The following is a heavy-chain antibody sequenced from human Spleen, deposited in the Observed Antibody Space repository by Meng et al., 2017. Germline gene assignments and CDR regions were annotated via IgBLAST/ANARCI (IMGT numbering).Heavy chain of an antibody. CDR1: GGCFSGYY. D-gene: IGHD4-11*01. CDR2: INHSGST. J-gene: IGHJ4*02. CDR3: ARGPTTMAHDFDY. V-gene: IGHV4-34*01. Sequence: QVQLQQWGAGLLKPSETLSLTCAVYGGCFSGYYWSWIRQPPGKGLEWIGEINHSGSTNYNPSLESRATISVDTSQNNLSLKLSSVTAADSAVYYCARGPTTMAHDFDYWGQGTLVTVSS.